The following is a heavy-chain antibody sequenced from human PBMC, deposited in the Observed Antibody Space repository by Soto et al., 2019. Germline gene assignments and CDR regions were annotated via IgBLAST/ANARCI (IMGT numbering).Heavy chain of an antibody. CDR3: ARDAFDYDATGYHSDY. CDR2: ISSSGSTT. J-gene: IGHJ4*02. D-gene: IGHD3-22*01. CDR1: GFTFSNYN. V-gene: IGHV3-48*02. Sequence: EVQLVESGGGLVQPGGSLRLSCGASGFTFSNYNMNWVRQAPGKGLEWVSYISSSGSTTYYADSVKGRFTISRDNAKDSLFLQMNSLRDEDTAVYYCARDAFDYDATGYHSDYWGQGTLVTVPS.